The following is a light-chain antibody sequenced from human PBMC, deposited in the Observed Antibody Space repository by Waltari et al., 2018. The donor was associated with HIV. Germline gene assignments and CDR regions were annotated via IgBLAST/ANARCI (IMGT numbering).Light chain of an antibody. V-gene: IGLV3-10*01. CDR3: YSADDSGDYKG. CDR1: XLXKKX. J-gene: IGLJ2*01. CDR2: XXX. Sequence: SHEXXQPSSVXXSPGQXAXITXXGXXLXKKXAFWYQHKSGQAPVLVIYXXXXXPSDIPERIXXXXXXTXXTLTIRXAQVDDEADYYCYSADDSGDYKGFGGGTKLTVL.